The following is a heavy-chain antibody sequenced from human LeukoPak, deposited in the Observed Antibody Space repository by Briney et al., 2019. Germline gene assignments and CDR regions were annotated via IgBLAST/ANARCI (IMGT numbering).Heavy chain of an antibody. CDR3: ARAEGGNFDY. D-gene: IGHD1-26*01. J-gene: IGHJ4*02. V-gene: IGHV3-30*04. CDR2: ISYDGSNK. Sequence: HPGGSLRLSCAASGFTFSSYAMHWVRQAPGKGLEWVAVISYDGSNKYYADSVKGRFTISRDNSKNTLYLQMNSLRAEDTAVYYCARAEGGNFDYWGQGTLVTVSS. CDR1: GFTFSSYA.